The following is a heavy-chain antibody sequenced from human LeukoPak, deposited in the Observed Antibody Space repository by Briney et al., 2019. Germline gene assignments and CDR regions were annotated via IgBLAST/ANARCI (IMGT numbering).Heavy chain of an antibody. D-gene: IGHD3-3*01. J-gene: IGHJ4*02. CDR1: GGSFSGYY. CDR2: INHSGST. CDR3: ARGGYYDFWSGPPGGPYYFDY. V-gene: IGHV4-34*01. Sequence: SETLSLTCAVYGGSFSGYYWSWIRQPPGKGLEWIGEINHSGSTNYNPSLKSRVTISVDTSKNQFSLKLSSVTAADTAVYYCARGGYYDFWSGPPGGPYYFDYWGQGTLVTVSS.